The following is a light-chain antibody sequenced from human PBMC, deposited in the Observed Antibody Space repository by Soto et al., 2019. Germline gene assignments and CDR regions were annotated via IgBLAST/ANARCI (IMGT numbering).Light chain of an antibody. Sequence: EIVMTQSPATLSVSAGERATLSCRASQSVNINLAWYQQKPGQAPRLLIYGTSNRATGIPARFSGSGPGTDFTLTISSLEPEDFAVYYCHQRKSWPRTFGQGTKVDIK. CDR3: HQRKSWPRT. CDR2: GTS. V-gene: IGKV3D-11*02. CDR1: QSVNIN. J-gene: IGKJ1*01.